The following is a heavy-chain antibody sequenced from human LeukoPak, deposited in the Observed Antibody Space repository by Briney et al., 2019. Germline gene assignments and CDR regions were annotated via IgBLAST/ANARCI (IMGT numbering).Heavy chain of an antibody. V-gene: IGHV1-2*04. CDR1: GYTFTGYY. CDR2: INPNSGGT. Sequence: ASVKVSCKASGYTFTGYYMHWVRQAPGQGLEWMGWINPNSGGTNYAQKFQGWVTMTRDTSISTAYVGLSRLRSDDTAVYYCATDVATVDAFDIWGQGTMVTVSS. D-gene: IGHD6-13*01. CDR3: ATDVATVDAFDI. J-gene: IGHJ3*02.